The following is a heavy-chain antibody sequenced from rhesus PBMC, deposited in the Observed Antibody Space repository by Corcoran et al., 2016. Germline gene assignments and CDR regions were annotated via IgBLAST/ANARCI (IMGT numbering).Heavy chain of an antibody. Sequence: QVQLQESGPGLVKPSETLSLTCAVSGYSISSGYYWGSIRPPPGKGLEWIVSIYGSGGSNYLNPSLKSRVTLSVDTSKNQFSLKLSSVTAADTAVYYCARVGHSSWSWYCDLWGPGTPITISS. CDR1: GYSISSGYY. CDR3: ARVGHSSWSWYCDL. J-gene: IGHJ2*01. V-gene: IGHV4S14*01. CDR2: IYGSGGSN. D-gene: IGHD6-13*01.